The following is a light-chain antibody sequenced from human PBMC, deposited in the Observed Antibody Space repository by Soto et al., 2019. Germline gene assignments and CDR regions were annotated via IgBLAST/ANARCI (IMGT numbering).Light chain of an antibody. Sequence: AIQMTQYPYYLSASVGDRVTITCRASQGIRNDLGWYQQKPGKAPKLLIYAASSLQSGVPSRFSGSGSGTDFTLTISSLQPEDFATYYCLQDYNYPLTFGGGTKVDIK. CDR1: QGIRND. CDR2: AAS. J-gene: IGKJ4*01. V-gene: IGKV1-6*01. CDR3: LQDYNYPLT.